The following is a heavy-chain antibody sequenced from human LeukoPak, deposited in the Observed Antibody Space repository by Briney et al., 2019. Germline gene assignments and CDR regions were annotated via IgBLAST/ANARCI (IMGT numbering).Heavy chain of an antibody. CDR2: LSGSGITT. Sequence: RPGGSLRLSCAASGFTFDNYRMSWVRQAPGKGLEWVSTLSGSGITTYYADSVKGRFTISRDNSKNTLYLQMNSLRAEDTAVYYCAKGIYSSGWSYFDYWGHGTLVTVSS. CDR1: GFTFDNYR. CDR3: AKGIYSSGWSYFDY. D-gene: IGHD6-19*01. J-gene: IGHJ4*01. V-gene: IGHV3-23*01.